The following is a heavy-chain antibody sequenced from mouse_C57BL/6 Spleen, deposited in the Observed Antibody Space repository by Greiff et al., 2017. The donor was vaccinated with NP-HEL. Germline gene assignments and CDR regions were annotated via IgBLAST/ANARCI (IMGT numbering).Heavy chain of an antibody. D-gene: IGHD2-4*01. CDR1: GFTFSDYG. CDR2: ISSGSSTI. J-gene: IGHJ3*01. CDR3: ARPYYDYDGGFAY. Sequence: VQLKESGGGLVKPGGSLKLSCAASGFTFSDYGMHWVRQAPEKGLEWVAYISSGSSTIYYADTVKGRFTISRDNAKNTLFLQMTSLRSEDTAMYYCARPYYDYDGGFAYWGQGTLVTVSA. V-gene: IGHV5-17*01.